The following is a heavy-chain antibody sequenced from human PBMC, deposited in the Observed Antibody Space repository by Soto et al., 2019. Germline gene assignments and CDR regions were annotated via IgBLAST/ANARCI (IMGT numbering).Heavy chain of an antibody. CDR1: GFTFSTSP. CDR3: ASRSSGWYFDY. D-gene: IGHD6-19*01. CDR2: ISGSGGST. Sequence: GGTLYLSCAASGFTFSTSPTNSGRQGPGKGLVWISVISGSGGSTYYADSVKGRFTISRDNSKNTLYLQMNSLRAEDTAVYYCASRSSGWYFDYWGQGTLVTVSS. J-gene: IGHJ4*02. V-gene: IGHV3-23*01.